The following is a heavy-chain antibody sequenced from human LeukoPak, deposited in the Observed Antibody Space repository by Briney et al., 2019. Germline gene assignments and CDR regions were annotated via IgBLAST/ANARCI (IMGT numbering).Heavy chain of an antibody. CDR1: GFTFSSYW. J-gene: IGHJ4*02. CDR2: INSDGSST. V-gene: IGHV3-74*01. Sequence: TGGSLRLSCAASGFTFSSYWMHWVRQAPGKGLVWVSRINSDGSSTSYADSVKGRFTISRDNAKNTLYLQMNSLRAEDTAVYYCAKGDTTWELPHDYWGQGTLVTVSS. CDR3: AKGDTTWELPHDY. D-gene: IGHD1-26*01.